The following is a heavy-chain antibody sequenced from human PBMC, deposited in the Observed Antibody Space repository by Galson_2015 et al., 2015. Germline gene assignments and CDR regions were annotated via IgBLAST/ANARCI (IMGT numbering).Heavy chain of an antibody. CDR3: ARQIGYDYDY. Sequence: SLRLSCAPSGFTFSSYEMNWVRQAPGKGLELVSYIGSSGGTIYYADSVKGRFTISRDNAKNSLYLQMNSLRAEDTAVYYCARQIGYDYDYWGQGTLVTVSS. CDR1: GFTFSSYE. J-gene: IGHJ4*02. D-gene: IGHD5-12*01. V-gene: IGHV3-48*03. CDR2: IGSSGGTI.